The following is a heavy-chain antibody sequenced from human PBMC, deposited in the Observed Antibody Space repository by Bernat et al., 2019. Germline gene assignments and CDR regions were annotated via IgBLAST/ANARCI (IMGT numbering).Heavy chain of an antibody. Sequence: EVQLVESGGGLVKPGGSLRLSCAASGFTFSNAWMSWVRQAPGKGLEWVGRIKSKTDGGTTDYAAPVKGRFTISSDDSKNTLYLQMNSLKTEDTAVYYCTTAPYSGSYYGYYYGMDVWGQGTTVTVSS. CDR1: GFTFSNAW. CDR3: TTAPYSGSYYGYYYGMDV. CDR2: IKSKTDGGTT. D-gene: IGHD1-26*01. J-gene: IGHJ6*02. V-gene: IGHV3-15*01.